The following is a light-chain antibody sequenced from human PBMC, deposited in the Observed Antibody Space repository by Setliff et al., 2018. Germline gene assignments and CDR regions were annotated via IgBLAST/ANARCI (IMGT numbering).Light chain of an antibody. Sequence: LTQPPSASGSPGQSVTISCTGTSNDVWGHNYVSWYQQHPGKAPQLIIYDVTKRPSGVPDRFSGSKSGNTASLTVSGLQAEDEADYYCSSYADSNIFLFGTGTKGTV. V-gene: IGLV2-8*01. CDR1: SNDVWGHNY. CDR3: SSYADSNIFL. CDR2: DVT. J-gene: IGLJ1*01.